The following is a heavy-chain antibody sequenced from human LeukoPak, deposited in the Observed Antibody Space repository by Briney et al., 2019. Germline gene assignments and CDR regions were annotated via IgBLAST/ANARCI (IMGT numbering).Heavy chain of an antibody. CDR2: ISGSGGST. Sequence: GGSLRLSCAASGFTFSSYAMSWVRQAPGKGLEWVSAISGSGGSTYYADSVKGRFTISRDNSKNTLYLQMNSLRAEDTAVYYCAKGSTGGPYYYYYYMDVWGKGTTVTVSS. V-gene: IGHV3-23*01. J-gene: IGHJ6*03. CDR1: GFTFSSYA. D-gene: IGHD1-26*01. CDR3: AKGSTGGPYYYYYYMDV.